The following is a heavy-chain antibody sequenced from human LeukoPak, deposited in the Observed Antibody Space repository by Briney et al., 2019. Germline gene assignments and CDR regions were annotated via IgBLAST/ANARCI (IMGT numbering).Heavy chain of an antibody. CDR3: ARDPGGGAFDI. V-gene: IGHV3-21*01. CDR2: ISSSSSYI. Sequence: GGSLRLSCAASGFTFSSYSMNWVRQAPGKGLKWVSSISSSSSYIYYADSVKGRFTISRDNAKNSLYLQMNSLRAEGTAVYYCARDPGGGAFDIWGQGTMVTVSS. J-gene: IGHJ3*02. CDR1: GFTFSSYS. D-gene: IGHD2-15*01.